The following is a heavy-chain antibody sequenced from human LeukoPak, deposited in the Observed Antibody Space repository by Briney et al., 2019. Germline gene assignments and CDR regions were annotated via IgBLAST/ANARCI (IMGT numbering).Heavy chain of an antibody. CDR3: AKDYGSGSPFDY. CDR1: GFTFDDYA. Sequence: GGSLRLSCAASGFTFDDYAMHWVRQAPEKGLECVSGISWNSGSIGYADSVKGRFTISRDNAKNSLYLQMNSLRAEDTALYYCAKDYGSGSPFDYWGQGTLVTVSS. CDR2: ISWNSGSI. V-gene: IGHV3-9*01. D-gene: IGHD3-10*01. J-gene: IGHJ4*02.